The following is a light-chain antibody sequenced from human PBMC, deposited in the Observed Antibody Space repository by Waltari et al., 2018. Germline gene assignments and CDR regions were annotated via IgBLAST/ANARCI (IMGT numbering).Light chain of an antibody. CDR3: QSYDNNNWV. CDR1: SGSIASTS. J-gene: IGLJ3*02. V-gene: IGLV6-57*02. Sequence: NFMLTQPHSVSESPGKTVPLSCTVSSGSIASTSAQWYQHPPGSAPTTVIYEGVERPSGVPDRFSGSVDSSSNSASLTISGLKTEDEADYYCQSYDNNNWVFGGGTKLTVL. CDR2: EGV.